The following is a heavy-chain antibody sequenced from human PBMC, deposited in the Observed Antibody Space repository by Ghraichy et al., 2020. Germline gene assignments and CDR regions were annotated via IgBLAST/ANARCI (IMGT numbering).Heavy chain of an antibody. CDR2: IRYDGSNK. V-gene: IGHV3-30*02. CDR3: AKDIVGATTMSFSLYYYYYGMDV. J-gene: IGHJ6*02. Sequence: GGSLRLSCAASGFTFSSYGMHWVRQAPGKGLEWVAFIRYDGSNKYYADSVKGRFTISRDNSKNTLYLQMNSLRAEDTAVYYCAKDIVGATTMSFSLYYYYYGMDVWGQGTTVTVSS. D-gene: IGHD1-26*01. CDR1: GFTFSSYG.